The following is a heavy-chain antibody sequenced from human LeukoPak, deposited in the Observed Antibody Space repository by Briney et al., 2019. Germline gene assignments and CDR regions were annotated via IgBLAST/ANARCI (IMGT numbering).Heavy chain of an antibody. J-gene: IGHJ4*02. CDR2: ISYDVGKK. D-gene: IGHD3-10*01. Sequence: PGGSLRLSCAASGFTFSSCGMHWVRQAPGKGLEWVAVISYDVGKKYYADSVKGRFTISRDNSKNTLYLQMNSLRAEDTAVYYCAKDRSSGITMVRDPDYWGQGTLVTVSS. V-gene: IGHV3-30*18. CDR3: AKDRSSGITMVRDPDY. CDR1: GFTFSSCG.